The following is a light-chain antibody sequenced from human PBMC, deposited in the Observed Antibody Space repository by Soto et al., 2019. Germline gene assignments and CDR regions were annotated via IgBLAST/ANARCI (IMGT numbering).Light chain of an antibody. Sequence: EIVMTQSPATLSVSPGESATLSCRASQSISSNLAWYQQKPGPAPRLLIYGASTRATGLPARFSGSGSGTEFTLTISSLQSEDFAVYYCQQYNNWPRTFGQGTKVDIK. V-gene: IGKV3-15*01. CDR2: GAS. CDR1: QSISSN. J-gene: IGKJ1*01. CDR3: QQYNNWPRT.